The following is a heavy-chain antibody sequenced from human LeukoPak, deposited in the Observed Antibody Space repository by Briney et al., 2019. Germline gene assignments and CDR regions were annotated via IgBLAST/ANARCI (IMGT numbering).Heavy chain of an antibody. CDR3: ARGLGIGKDYFDC. V-gene: IGHV4-61*02. J-gene: IGHJ4*02. Sequence: QVQLQESGPGLVKPSQTLSLTCTVSGGSISSGSYYWSWIRQPAGKGLEGIGRIYTSGSTNYNPSLKSRVTISVDTSKNQFSLNLSSVTAADTAVYYCARGLGIGKDYFDCWGQGTLVTVSS. CDR1: GGSISSGSYY. CDR2: IYTSGST. D-gene: IGHD7-27*01.